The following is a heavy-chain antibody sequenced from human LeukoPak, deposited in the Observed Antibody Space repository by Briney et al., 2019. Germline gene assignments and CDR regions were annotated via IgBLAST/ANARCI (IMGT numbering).Heavy chain of an antibody. Sequence: GGSLRLSCAASGFSFSSCAMTWVRQAPGKGLEWVSTTRGGGTAYYADSVKGRFTISRDNSQNTLYLQMSSLRAEDTAVYYCAKGRAYSGYEPFDHWGQGTLVTVSS. CDR1: GFSFSSCA. D-gene: IGHD5-12*01. CDR2: TRGGGTA. J-gene: IGHJ4*02. CDR3: AKGRAYSGYEPFDH. V-gene: IGHV3-23*01.